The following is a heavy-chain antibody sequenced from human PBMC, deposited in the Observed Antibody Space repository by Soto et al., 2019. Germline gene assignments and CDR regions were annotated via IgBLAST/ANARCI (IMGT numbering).Heavy chain of an antibody. J-gene: IGHJ1*01. CDR3: AKDQAAAGTEYFQH. CDR2: ISYDGSNK. D-gene: IGHD6-13*01. Sequence: GSLRLSCAASGFTFSSYGMHWVRQAPGKGLEWVAVISYDGSNKYYADSVKGRFTISRDNSKNTLYLQMNSLRAEDTAVYYCAKDQAAAGTEYFQHWGQGTLVTVSS. CDR1: GFTFSSYG. V-gene: IGHV3-30*18.